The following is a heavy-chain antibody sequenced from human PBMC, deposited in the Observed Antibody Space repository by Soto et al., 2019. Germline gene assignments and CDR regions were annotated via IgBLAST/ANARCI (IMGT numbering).Heavy chain of an antibody. V-gene: IGHV1-69*13. Sequence: SVKVSCKASGGTFSSYAISWVRQAPRQGLEWMGGIIPIFGTANYAQKFQGRVTITADESTSTAYMELSSLRSEDTAVYYCARVTIPLLSIYCMDVWGQGTTVTVSS. CDR2: IIPIFGTA. J-gene: IGHJ6*02. CDR1: GGTFSSYA. CDR3: ARVTIPLLSIYCMDV. D-gene: IGHD2-15*01.